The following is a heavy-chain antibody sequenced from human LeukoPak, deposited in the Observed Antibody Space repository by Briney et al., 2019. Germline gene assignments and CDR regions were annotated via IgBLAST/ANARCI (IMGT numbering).Heavy chain of an antibody. CDR2: IYSGGST. CDR1: GFTVSSNY. CDR3: ARDSDGSFDY. V-gene: IGHV3-66*01. J-gene: IGHJ4*02. D-gene: IGHD3-10*01. Sequence: GGSLRLACAASGFTVSSNYMSWVRQAPGKGLEWVSVIYSGGSTYYADSVKGRFTISRDNSKNTLYLQMNSLRAEDTAVYYCARDSDGSFDYWGQGTLVTVSS.